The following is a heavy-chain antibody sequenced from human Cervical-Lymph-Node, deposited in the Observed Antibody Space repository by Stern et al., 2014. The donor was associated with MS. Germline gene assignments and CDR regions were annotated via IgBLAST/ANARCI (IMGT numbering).Heavy chain of an antibody. J-gene: IGHJ2*01. V-gene: IGHV3-9*01. Sequence: GQPVEAGGGPGHPGTAPGLPRAAPGFTLFAHVLLWGRAGPGEGPGGVPGLSWDGAIRKYADFVKGRFTVSRDNAKNSLSMEMKNLRPDDTATYFCARGYSSSWSGYIDVWGRGSLVTVSS. CDR1: GFTLFAHV. D-gene: IGHD6-13*01. CDR2: LSWDGAIR. CDR3: ARGYSSSWSGYIDV.